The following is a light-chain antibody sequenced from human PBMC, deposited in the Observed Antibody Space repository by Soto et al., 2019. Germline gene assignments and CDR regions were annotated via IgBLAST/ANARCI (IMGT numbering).Light chain of an antibody. V-gene: IGKV3-15*01. Sequence: IQMTQSPATLSVSPGERATLSCWASQSVTNNLAWYQQKPGQAPSLLIYGASTRATGIPARFSGSGSGTEFTLTISSLQSEDFAVYYCQQYNNWPPWTFGQGTKVDIK. J-gene: IGKJ1*01. CDR1: QSVTNN. CDR3: QQYNNWPPWT. CDR2: GAS.